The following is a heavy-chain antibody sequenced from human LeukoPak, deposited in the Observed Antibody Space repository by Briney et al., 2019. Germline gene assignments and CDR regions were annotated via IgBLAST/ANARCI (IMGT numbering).Heavy chain of an antibody. CDR2: IGGDGGST. D-gene: IGHD6-13*01. Sequence: GGSLRLSCAASGFTFDDYAMHWVRQAPGKGLEWVSLIGGDGGSTYYADSVKGRFTISRDNSKNSLYLQMNSLRTEDTALYYCAKTGIAAAGTGPWGQGTLVTVSS. V-gene: IGHV3-43*02. CDR3: AKTGIAAAGTGP. CDR1: GFTFDDYA. J-gene: IGHJ5*02.